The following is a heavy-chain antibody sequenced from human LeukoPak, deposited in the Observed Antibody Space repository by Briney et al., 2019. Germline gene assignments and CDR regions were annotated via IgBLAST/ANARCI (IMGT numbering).Heavy chain of an antibody. Sequence: SETLSLTCAVYGGSFSGYYWSWIRQPPGKGLECIGEINHSGSTNYNPSLKSRVTISVDTSKIQFSLRLSSVTAADTAVYYCARGDPLIYDFWSGSQTIAFDIWGQGTMVTVSS. J-gene: IGHJ3*02. CDR3: ARGDPLIYDFWSGSQTIAFDI. V-gene: IGHV4-34*01. D-gene: IGHD3-3*01. CDR2: INHSGST. CDR1: GGSFSGYY.